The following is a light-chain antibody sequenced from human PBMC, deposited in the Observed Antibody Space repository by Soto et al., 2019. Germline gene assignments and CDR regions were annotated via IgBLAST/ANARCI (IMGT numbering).Light chain of an antibody. CDR1: QDIGNW. CDR2: PTS. Sequence: DIQVTQSPSSVSASVGDRVTITCRAAQDIGNWLSWYQHKPGKAPKLLISPTSGLQSGVPSRFSGSGSGTDFTLTINSLQPEDFATYYCQQAYTFPLTFGGGTKVEIK. J-gene: IGKJ4*01. V-gene: IGKV1D-12*01. CDR3: QQAYTFPLT.